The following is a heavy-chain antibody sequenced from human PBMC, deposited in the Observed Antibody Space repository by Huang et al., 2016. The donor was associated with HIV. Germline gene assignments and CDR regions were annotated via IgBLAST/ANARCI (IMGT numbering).Heavy chain of an antibody. CDR2: IYPGDADT. Sequence: EVHLVQSGAEVKEPGESLKISCQASGYNFASYWIGWVRQMPGKGLEWMGVIYPGDADTPYDPSSQGQVTSSADQSIKTAYLQWSSVKASDTAIYFCARQGLWLPPTDPFDYWGQGTPVTVSA. J-gene: IGHJ4*02. V-gene: IGHV5-51*01. CDR3: ARQGLWLPPTDPFDY. D-gene: IGHD3-10*01. CDR1: GYNFASYW.